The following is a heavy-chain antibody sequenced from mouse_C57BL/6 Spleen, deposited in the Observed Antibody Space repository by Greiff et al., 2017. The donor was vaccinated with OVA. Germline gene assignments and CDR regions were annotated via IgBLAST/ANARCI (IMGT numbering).Heavy chain of an antibody. J-gene: IGHJ4*01. V-gene: IGHV1-64*01. D-gene: IGHD2-1*01. Sequence: QVQLQQPGAELVKPGASVKLSCKASGYTFTSYWMHWVKQRPGQGLEWIGMIHPNRGSTNYNEKFKSKATLTVDKSSSTAYMQLSSLTSEDSAVYYCARSGGNYFYAMDYWGQGTSVTVSS. CDR1: GYTFTSYW. CDR2: IHPNRGST. CDR3: ARSGGNYFYAMDY.